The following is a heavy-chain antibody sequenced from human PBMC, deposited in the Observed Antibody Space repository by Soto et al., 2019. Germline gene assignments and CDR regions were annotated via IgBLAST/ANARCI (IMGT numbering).Heavy chain of an antibody. J-gene: IGHJ2*01. V-gene: IGHV4-39*01. CDR3: AGVVAATKGYFDL. D-gene: IGHD2-15*01. CDR2: IYYSGST. CDR1: GGSISSSSYY. Sequence: QLQLQESGPGLVKPSETLSLTCTVSGGSISSSSYYWGWIRQPPGKGLEWIGSIYYSGSTYYNPSLKSRVTISVDTSKNQFSLKLSSVTAADTAVYYCAGVVAATKGYFDLWGRGTLVTVSS.